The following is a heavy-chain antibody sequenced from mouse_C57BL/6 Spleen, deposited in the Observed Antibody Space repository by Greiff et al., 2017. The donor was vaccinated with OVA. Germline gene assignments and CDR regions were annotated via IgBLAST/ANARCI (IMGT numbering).Heavy chain of an antibody. J-gene: IGHJ1*03. CDR2: ISRGSSTI. V-gene: IGHV5-17*01. Sequence: EVQRVESGGGLVKPGGSLKLSCAASGFTFSDYGMHWVRQAPEKGLEWVAYISRGSSTIYYADTVKGRFTISRDNAKNTLFLQLTSLRSEDTAMYYCARNWALDGYCDVWGTGTTVTVSS. D-gene: IGHD4-1*01. CDR3: ARNWALDGYCDV. CDR1: GFTFSDYG.